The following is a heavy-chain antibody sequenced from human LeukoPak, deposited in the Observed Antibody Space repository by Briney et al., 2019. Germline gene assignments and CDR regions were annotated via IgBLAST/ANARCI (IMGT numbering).Heavy chain of an antibody. Sequence: GTSLRLSCAASGFTFSSYAMSWVRQAPGKGLEWVSAISGSGGSTYYADSVKGRFTISRDNSKNTLYLQMNSLRAEDTAVYYCAKVPEPVVPAAYFDYWGQGTLVTVSS. CDR3: AKVPEPVVPAAYFDY. J-gene: IGHJ4*02. D-gene: IGHD2-2*01. CDR1: GFTFSSYA. V-gene: IGHV3-23*01. CDR2: ISGSGGST.